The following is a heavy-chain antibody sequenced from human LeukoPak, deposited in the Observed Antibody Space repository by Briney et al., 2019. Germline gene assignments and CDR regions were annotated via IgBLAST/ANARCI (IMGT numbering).Heavy chain of an antibody. CDR1: GFSFSTYT. V-gene: IGHV3-21*01. D-gene: IGHD3-10*01. Sequence: PGGSLRLSCAASGFSFSTYTITWVRQAPGKGLEWVSSISSTSAYIYYADSVKGRFTISRDNAKNSVYLQMNSLRADDTAVYYCARDGITDYWGQGTLVTVSS. CDR3: ARDGITDY. CDR2: ISSTSAYI. J-gene: IGHJ4*02.